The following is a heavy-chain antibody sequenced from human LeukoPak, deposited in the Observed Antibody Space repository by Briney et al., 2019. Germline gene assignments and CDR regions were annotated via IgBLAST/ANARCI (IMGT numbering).Heavy chain of an antibody. CDR2: MYVSGTT. J-gene: IGHJ6*02. CDR3: ARENYYDSSGYSEGMGV. V-gene: IGHV4-4*07. D-gene: IGHD3-22*01. CDR1: GGSMSNSY. Sequence: SSETLSLTCTVSGGSMSNSYLTWVRQPAGKGLEWIGRMYVSGTTNYNPSLRSRVTMSIDSSNNQFSLRLGSVTAADTAVYYCARENYYDSSGYSEGMGVWGQGTTVTVS.